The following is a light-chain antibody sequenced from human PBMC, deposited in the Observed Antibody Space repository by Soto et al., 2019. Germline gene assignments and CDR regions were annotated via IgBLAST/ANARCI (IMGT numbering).Light chain of an antibody. J-gene: IGKJ2*01. CDR1: QSLSSY. V-gene: IGKV1-39*01. CDR3: QQTYSSPYT. Sequence: DIQMTQSPSSLSASVGDRVTITCRASQSLSSYLNWYQQKPGKAPKLLIYGASSLQSGVPSRFSGSGSGTDFTLTISSLPPEDFATYYCQQTYSSPYTFGQGTKLEIK. CDR2: GAS.